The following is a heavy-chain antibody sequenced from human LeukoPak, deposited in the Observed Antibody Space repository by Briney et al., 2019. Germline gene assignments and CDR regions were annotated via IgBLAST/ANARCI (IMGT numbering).Heavy chain of an antibody. Sequence: GGSLRLSCAASGFTFSSYSMNWVRQAPGKGLEWVSSISSSSSYIYYADSVKGRFTISRDNAKNSLYLQMNSLRAEDTAVYYCARDQRSVASPMDVWGKGTTVTVSS. V-gene: IGHV3-21*01. CDR1: GFTFSSYS. CDR2: ISSSSSYI. CDR3: ARDQRSVASPMDV. J-gene: IGHJ6*03. D-gene: IGHD6-19*01.